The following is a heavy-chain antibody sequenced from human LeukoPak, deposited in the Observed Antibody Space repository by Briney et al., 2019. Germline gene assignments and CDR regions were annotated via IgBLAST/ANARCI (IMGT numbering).Heavy chain of an antibody. CDR1: GFTFSSYG. V-gene: IGHV3-30*02. Sequence: GGSLRLSCAASGFTFSSYGMHWVRQAPGKGLEWVAVIWYDGSNKYYADSVKGRFTISRDNSKNTLYLQMNSLRAEDTAVYYCAKVYVTSSGWYVGYYYGMDVWGQGTTVTVSS. J-gene: IGHJ6*02. D-gene: IGHD6-19*01. CDR2: IWYDGSNK. CDR3: AKVYVTSSGWYVGYYYGMDV.